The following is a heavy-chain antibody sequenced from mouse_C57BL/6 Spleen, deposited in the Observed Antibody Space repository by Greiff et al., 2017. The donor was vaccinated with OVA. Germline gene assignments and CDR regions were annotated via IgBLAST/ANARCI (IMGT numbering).Heavy chain of an antibody. CDR3: ARHDYSYAMDY. J-gene: IGHJ4*01. V-gene: IGHV5-17*01. CDR2: ISSGSSTI. Sequence: EVKLMESGGGLVKPGGSLKLSCAASGFTFSDYGMHWVRQAPEKGLEWVAYISSGSSTIYYADTVKGRFTISRDNAKNTLFLQMTSLRSEDTAMYYCARHDYSYAMDYWGQGTSVTVSS. D-gene: IGHD2-4*01. CDR1: GFTFSDYG.